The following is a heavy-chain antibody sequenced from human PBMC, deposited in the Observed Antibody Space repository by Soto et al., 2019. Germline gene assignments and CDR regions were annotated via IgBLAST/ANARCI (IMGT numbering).Heavy chain of an antibody. V-gene: IGHV4-61*01. D-gene: IGHD6-19*01. Sequence: SETLSLTGTVSGGSVSSGSYYWSWIRQPPGKGLEWMGYIYYSGSTNYNPSLKSRVTISVDTSKNQFSLKLSSVTAADTAVYYCARGIEGWYQGRYYYGMDVWGQGTTVTVSS. CDR1: GGSVSSGSYY. CDR2: IYYSGST. CDR3: ARGIEGWYQGRYYYGMDV. J-gene: IGHJ6*02.